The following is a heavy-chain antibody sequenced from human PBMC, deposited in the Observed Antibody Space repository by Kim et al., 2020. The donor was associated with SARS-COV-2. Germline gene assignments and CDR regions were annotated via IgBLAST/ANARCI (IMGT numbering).Heavy chain of an antibody. V-gene: IGHV3-33*05. CDR3: ARGLLYYYDSSGYCDY. Sequence: GGSLRLSCAASGFTFSSYGMHWVRQAPGKGLEWVAVISYDGSNKYYADSVKGRFTISRDNSKNTLYLQINSLRAEDTAVYYCARGLLYYYDSSGYCDYWG. D-gene: IGHD3-22*01. J-gene: IGHJ4*01. CDR1: GFTFSSYG. CDR2: ISYDGSNK.